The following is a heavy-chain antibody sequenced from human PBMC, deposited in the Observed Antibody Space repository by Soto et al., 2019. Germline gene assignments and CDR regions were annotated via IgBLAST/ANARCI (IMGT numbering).Heavy chain of an antibody. Sequence: QVQLVQSGAEVKKPGSSVKVSCRASGGTFSSYAVSWVRQAPGQGLEWMGVIIPLLNTPKYVQKFQGRVTITADASATTAYMELSSLRYEDTAVYYCARDSSSPNYYYYGMDVWGQGTTVTVSS. CDR2: IIPLLNTP. J-gene: IGHJ6*02. CDR3: ARDSSSPNYYYYGMDV. CDR1: GGTFSSYA. V-gene: IGHV1-69*01. D-gene: IGHD6-6*01.